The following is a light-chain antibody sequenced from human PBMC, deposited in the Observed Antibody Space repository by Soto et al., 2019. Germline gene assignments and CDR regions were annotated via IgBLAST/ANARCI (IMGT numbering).Light chain of an antibody. CDR3: ATWDDSLNGYV. Sequence: QAVLTQPPSASGTPGLRVTISCSGSSSNIGSKAVNWYQQLPGTAPKLLIYSNNQRPSGVPDRFSGSQSGTSASLAISGLQSEDEADYYCATWDDSLNGYVFGAGTKLTVL. CDR1: SSNIGSKA. J-gene: IGLJ1*01. V-gene: IGLV1-44*01. CDR2: SNN.